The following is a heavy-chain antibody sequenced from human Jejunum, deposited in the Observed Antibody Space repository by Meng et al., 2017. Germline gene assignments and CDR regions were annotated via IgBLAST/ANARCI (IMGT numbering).Heavy chain of an antibody. CDR3: AREATTLPDY. J-gene: IGHJ4*02. CDR2: ISSSGSTK. Sequence: GSLRLSCVASGFTFSSYEMNWVRQAPGKGLEWLSYISSSGSTKNYADSVKGRFTISRDNAKNSLFLQINSLRVEDTAVYYCAREATTLPDYWGQGTLVTVSS. V-gene: IGHV3-48*03. CDR1: GFTFSSYE. D-gene: IGHD5-12*01.